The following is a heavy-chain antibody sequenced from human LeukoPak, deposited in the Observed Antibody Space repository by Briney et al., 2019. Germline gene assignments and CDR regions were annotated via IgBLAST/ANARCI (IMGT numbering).Heavy chain of an antibody. CDR3: ARLDDYVWGSYRYPDAFDI. Sequence: GASVKVSCKASGYTFTSYGISWVRQAPGQGLEWMGRIIPIFGTANYAQKFQGRVTITTDESTSIAYMELSSLRSEDTAVYYCARLDDYVWGSYRYPDAFDIWGQGTMVTVSS. CDR1: GYTFTSYG. CDR2: IIPIFGTA. D-gene: IGHD3-16*02. V-gene: IGHV1-69*05. J-gene: IGHJ3*02.